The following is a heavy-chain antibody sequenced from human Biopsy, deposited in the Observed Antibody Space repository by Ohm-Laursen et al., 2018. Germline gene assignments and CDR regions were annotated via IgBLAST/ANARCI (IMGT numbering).Heavy chain of an antibody. CDR2: IFYSGIT. CDR3: ARHPTGFWFDP. J-gene: IGHJ5*02. CDR1: GGSVSSNVAY. Sequence: SQTLSLTCTVSGGSVSSNVAYWAWTRQPPGKGLESIGSIFYSGITYYNPSLQSRVTMSVDTSKNQFSLNLTSVTAADTAVYYCARHPTGFWFDPWGQGTLVIVSS. V-gene: IGHV4-39*01.